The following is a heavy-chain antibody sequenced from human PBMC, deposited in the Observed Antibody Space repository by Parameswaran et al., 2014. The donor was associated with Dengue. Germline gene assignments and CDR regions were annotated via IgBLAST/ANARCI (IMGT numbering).Heavy chain of an antibody. CDR2: IYYSGST. V-gene: IGHV4-59*08. J-gene: IGHJ5*02. D-gene: IGHD3-3*01. CDR1: AISSA. CDR3: ARHVRDFWGGYYPWSPFDP. Sequence: AISSARWIRQPPGKGLEWIGYIYYSGSTNYNPSLKTRVTISIDTSKNQFSLNLTSVTAADTAVYYCARHVRDFWGGYYPWSPFDPWGQGTLVTVSS.